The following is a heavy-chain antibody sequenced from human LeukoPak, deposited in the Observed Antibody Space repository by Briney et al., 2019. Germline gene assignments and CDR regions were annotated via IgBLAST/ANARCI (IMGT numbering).Heavy chain of an antibody. CDR3: ARHGGVTRLGDAFDI. Sequence: PGESLKISCKGSGYSFTSYWIGWVRQMPGKGLEWMAIIYPGDSDTRYSPSFQGQVTISADKSISTAYLQWSSLKASDTAMYYCARHGGVTRLGDAFDIWGQGTMVTVSS. V-gene: IGHV5-51*01. CDR2: IYPGDSDT. D-gene: IGHD3-16*01. CDR1: GYSFTSYW. J-gene: IGHJ3*02.